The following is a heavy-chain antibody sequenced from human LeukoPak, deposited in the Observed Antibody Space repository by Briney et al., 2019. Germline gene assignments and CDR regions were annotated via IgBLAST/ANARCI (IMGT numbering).Heavy chain of an antibody. J-gene: IGHJ4*02. CDR2: IYYSGST. V-gene: IGHV4-31*03. CDR3: ARARPPLVAPPDY. Sequence: SETLSLTGTVSGGSISSGGYYWSWIRQHPGKGLEWIGYIYYSGSTYYNPSLKSRITISVDTSKNQFSLKLSSVTAADTAVYYCARARPPLVAPPDYWGQGTLVIVSS. D-gene: IGHD3-9*01. CDR1: GGSISSGGYY.